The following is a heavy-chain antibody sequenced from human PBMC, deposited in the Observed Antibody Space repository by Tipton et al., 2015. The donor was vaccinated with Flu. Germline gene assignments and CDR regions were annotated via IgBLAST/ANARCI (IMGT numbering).Heavy chain of an antibody. J-gene: IGHJ6*02. CDR2: ISSSGDYI. V-gene: IGHV3-21*01. CDR3: ARWSGDSVVTPSEYYYYGMDV. D-gene: IGHD2-2*01. Sequence: SLRLSCAASGFTFSKYGMHWVRQAPGKGLEWVTSISSSGDYIYYADLVKGRFTIYRDNDKNSLFLQMNSLRAEDTSVYYCARWSGDSVVTPSEYYYYGMDVWGQGTTVTVSS. CDR1: GFTFSKYG.